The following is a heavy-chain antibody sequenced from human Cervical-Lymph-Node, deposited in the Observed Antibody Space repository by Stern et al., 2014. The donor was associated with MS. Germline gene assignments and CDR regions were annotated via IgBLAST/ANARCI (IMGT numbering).Heavy chain of an antibody. CDR2: ISWDDDK. Sequence: QITLKESGPTLVKPTQTVTLTCTLSGFSVTTAGVGVGWIRQPPGKALEWLALISWDDDKLYSPALKNRLPITKDTSKNQVVLTMTNVDPVDTATYYCAHSRVKYCRGGTCYSSLFDYWGQGTLVTVSS. CDR1: GFSVTTAGVG. J-gene: IGHJ4*02. D-gene: IGHD2-15*01. V-gene: IGHV2-5*02. CDR3: AHSRVKYCRGGTCYSSLFDY.